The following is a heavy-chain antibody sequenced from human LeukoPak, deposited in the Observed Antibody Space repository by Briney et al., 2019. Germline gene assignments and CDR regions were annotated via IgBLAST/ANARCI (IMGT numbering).Heavy chain of an antibody. CDR1: GGSISSYY. V-gene: IGHV4-59*01. J-gene: IGHJ4*02. D-gene: IGHD5-18*01. CDR2: ISYSGST. Sequence: SETLSLACTVSGGSISSYYWSWIRQPPGKGLEWIGYISYSGSTNYNPSLKSRVTISVDTSKNQFSLKLSSVTAADTAVYYCARGSSGYSYGWGQGTLVTVSS. CDR3: ARGSSGYSYG.